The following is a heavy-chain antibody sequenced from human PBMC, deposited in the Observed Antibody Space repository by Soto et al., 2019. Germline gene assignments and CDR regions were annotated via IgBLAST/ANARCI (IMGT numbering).Heavy chain of an antibody. J-gene: IGHJ4*02. CDR2: ISSSSSYI. V-gene: IGHV3-21*01. CDR3: ARDGAVDYYDSSGYPLMYY. D-gene: IGHD3-22*01. CDR1: GFTFSSYS. Sequence: EVQLVESGGGLVKPGGSLRLSCAASGFTFSSYSMNWVRQAPGKGLEWVSSISSSSSYIYYADSVKGRFTISRDNAKNSLYLQMNSLRAEDTAVYYCARDGAVDYYDSSGYPLMYYWGQGTLVTVSS.